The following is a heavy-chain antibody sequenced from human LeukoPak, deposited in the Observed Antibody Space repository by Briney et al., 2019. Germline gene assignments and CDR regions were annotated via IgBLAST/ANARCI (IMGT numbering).Heavy chain of an antibody. CDR3: AKHMRATNTYSFFGLDV. Sequence: PGRSLRLSCAATGFTCKDYGMHWVRQPPGKGLEWVSSINWNGGGTDYADSVKGRFTISRDNAKNSLYLQLSSLRPEDTALYYCAKHMRATNTYSFFGLDVWGQGTTVTVSS. D-gene: IGHD1-26*01. CDR1: GFTCKDYG. V-gene: IGHV3-9*01. J-gene: IGHJ6*02. CDR2: INWNGGGT.